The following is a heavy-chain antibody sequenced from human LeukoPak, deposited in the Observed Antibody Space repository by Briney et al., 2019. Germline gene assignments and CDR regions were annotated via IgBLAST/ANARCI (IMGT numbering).Heavy chain of an antibody. J-gene: IGHJ4*02. D-gene: IGHD3-10*01. Sequence: AGGSLRLSCAASGFTFSGYAMTWVRQAPEKGLEWVSTISGTGSNTYYADSVKGRFTISRDNSKNTVYLQMNSLRAEDTAVYYCARVSYRYYGSGSFQFDYWGQGTLVTVSS. CDR1: GFTFSGYA. CDR3: ARVSYRYYGSGSFQFDY. CDR2: ISGTGSNT. V-gene: IGHV3-23*01.